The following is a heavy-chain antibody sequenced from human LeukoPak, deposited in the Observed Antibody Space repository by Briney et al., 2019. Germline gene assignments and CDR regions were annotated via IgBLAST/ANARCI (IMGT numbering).Heavy chain of an antibody. V-gene: IGHV4-61*02. CDR1: GGSISSGSYY. CDR2: IYTSGRT. D-gene: IGHD1-1*01. J-gene: IGHJ5*02. CDR3: ASPVPSRLGWFDR. Sequence: SQTLSLTCTVSGGSISSGSYYWRWLRQPAGKGLEWLGRIYTSGRTNYNPSLKSRVTISVDTSKNQFSLKRSSVTAADTAVYYCASPVPSRLGWFDRWGQGTLVTVSS.